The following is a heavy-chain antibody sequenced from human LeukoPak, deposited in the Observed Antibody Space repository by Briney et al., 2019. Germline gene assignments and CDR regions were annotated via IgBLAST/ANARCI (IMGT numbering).Heavy chain of an antibody. CDR1: IGSFSGYH. CDR2: IDHSGNT. V-gene: IGHV4-34*01. Sequence: SETLSLTCAVYIGSFSGYHCSWIRQPPGRGLEWIGEIDHSGNTKYNPSLKSRVTISVDTSKNQFSLKLRALSAADTAVYFCARQGSISAFDFWGRGTLVTVSS. J-gene: IGHJ4*02. CDR3: ARQGSISAFDF. D-gene: IGHD2-21*01.